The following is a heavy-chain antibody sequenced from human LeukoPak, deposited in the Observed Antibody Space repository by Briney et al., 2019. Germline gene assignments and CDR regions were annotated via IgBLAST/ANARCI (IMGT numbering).Heavy chain of an antibody. CDR2: IYYSGST. D-gene: IGHD4-11*01. CDR1: GGSISSGDYY. V-gene: IGHV4-30-4*08. Sequence: PSETLSLTCTVSGGSISSGDYYWSWIRQPPGKGLEWIGYIYYSGSTYYNPSFKSRVTISVDTSKNQFSLKLSSVTAADTAVYYCARAYADYSNYGYWGQGTLVTVSS. J-gene: IGHJ4*02. CDR3: ARAYADYSNYGY.